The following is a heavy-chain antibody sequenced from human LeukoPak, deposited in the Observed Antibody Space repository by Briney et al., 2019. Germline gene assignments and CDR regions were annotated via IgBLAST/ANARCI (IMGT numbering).Heavy chain of an antibody. CDR2: INPSGGST. CDR1: GYTFTSYY. Sequence: EASVKVSCKASGYTFTSYYMHWVRQAPGQGLEWMGIINPSGGSTSYAQKFQGRVTMTRDTSTSTVYMELSSLRSEDTAVYYCAIPGGSGSYYSIPLDYWGQGTLVTVSS. V-gene: IGHV1-46*01. D-gene: IGHD3-10*01. J-gene: IGHJ4*02. CDR3: AIPGGSGSYYSIPLDY.